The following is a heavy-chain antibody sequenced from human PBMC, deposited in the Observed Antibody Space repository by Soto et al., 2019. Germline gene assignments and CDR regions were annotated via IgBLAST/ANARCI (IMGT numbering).Heavy chain of an antibody. CDR2: ISYDGSNK. Sequence: QVQLVESGGGVVQPGRSLRLSCAASGFTFSSYGMHWVRQAPGKGLEWVAVISYDGSNKYYADSVKGRFTISRDNSKNTLYLQMNSLRAEDTAVYYCAKNRVPWELLSFSDYWGQGTLVTVSS. CDR3: AKNRVPWELLSFSDY. CDR1: GFTFSSYG. V-gene: IGHV3-30*18. D-gene: IGHD1-26*01. J-gene: IGHJ4*02.